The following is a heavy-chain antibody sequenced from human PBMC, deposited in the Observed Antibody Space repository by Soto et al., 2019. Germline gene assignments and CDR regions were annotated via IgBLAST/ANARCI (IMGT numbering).Heavy chain of an antibody. CDR2: INPYNGNR. CDR3: ARDRLRGYDSSGFES. Sequence: QVQLVQSGGELRKPGASVKVSCEASGYSFRSYGINWVRQAPGQGLEWMGWINPYNGNRNYAQKFEDRITMTTDTSTNTVYMELRSLRSDDTGVYYCARDRLRGYDSSGFESWGQGTLVVVSS. V-gene: IGHV1-18*01. D-gene: IGHD3-22*01. J-gene: IGHJ4*02. CDR1: GYSFRSYG.